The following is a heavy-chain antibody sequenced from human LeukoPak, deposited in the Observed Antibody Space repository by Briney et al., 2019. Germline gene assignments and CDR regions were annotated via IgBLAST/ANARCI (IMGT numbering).Heavy chain of an antibody. Sequence: PGGSLRLSCAASGFTFSTYGMSWVRQAPGKGPEWVSGITHNDGRTYYADSVKGRFTISRDNSKDTLYLQLNSLTVEDTAIYYCATWYSTNWGDRFGHWGQGILVTVSS. J-gene: IGHJ4*02. CDR3: ATWYSTNWGDRFGH. CDR2: ITHNDGRT. V-gene: IGHV3-23*01. CDR1: GFTFSTYG. D-gene: IGHD7-27*01.